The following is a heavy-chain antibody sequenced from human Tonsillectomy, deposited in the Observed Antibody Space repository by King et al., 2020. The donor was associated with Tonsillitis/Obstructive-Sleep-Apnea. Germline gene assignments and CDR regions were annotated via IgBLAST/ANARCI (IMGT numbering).Heavy chain of an antibody. V-gene: IGHV4-34*01. Sequence: QVQLQQWGAGLLKPSETLSLTCAVYGGSFSGYYWSWIRQPPGKGLEWIGEINHSGSTNYNPSLKSRVTISVDTSKNQFSLKLSSVTAADTAVYYCARVGGIIAVPGSQGYYYMDVWGKGTTVTVSS. CDR1: GGSFSGYY. J-gene: IGHJ6*03. CDR3: ARVGGIIAVPGSQGYYYMDV. D-gene: IGHD6-19*01. CDR2: INHSGST.